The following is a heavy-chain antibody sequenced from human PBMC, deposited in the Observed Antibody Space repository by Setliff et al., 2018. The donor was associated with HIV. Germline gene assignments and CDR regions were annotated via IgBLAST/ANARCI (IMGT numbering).Heavy chain of an antibody. CDR1: GYTFTGYY. CDR3: ARVSQYSSSWYVRWFDP. Sequence: ASVKVSCKASGYTFTGYYIHWVRQAPGQGLEWMGWINPNSGGTNYAQKFQGRVTMTRDTSISTAYKEVSRLRSDDTAVYYCARVSQYSSSWYVRWFDPWGQGTLVTVSS. V-gene: IGHV1-2*02. J-gene: IGHJ5*02. D-gene: IGHD6-13*01. CDR2: INPNSGGT.